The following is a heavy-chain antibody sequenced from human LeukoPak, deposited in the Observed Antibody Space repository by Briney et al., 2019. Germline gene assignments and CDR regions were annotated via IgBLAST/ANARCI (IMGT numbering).Heavy chain of an antibody. CDR1: RFTFSSYA. D-gene: IGHD2-2*01. J-gene: IGHJ4*02. Sequence: PGGSLRLSRAASRFTFSSYAMSWLRQAPGKGLEWVSSISGSYGTTYYADSVKGRFTISRYNSKNTLYLQMNGLRAEDTALYYCAKGDIAELPAAPYYWGQGTLVTVSS. CDR3: AKGDIAELPAAPYY. V-gene: IGHV3-23*01. CDR2: ISGSYGTT.